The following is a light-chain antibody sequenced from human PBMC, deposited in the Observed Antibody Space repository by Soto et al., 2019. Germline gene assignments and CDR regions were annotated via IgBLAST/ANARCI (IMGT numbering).Light chain of an antibody. CDR1: GSDVGAYNL. J-gene: IGLJ1*01. Sequence: QSALTQPASVSGSPGQSITISCAGTGSDVGAYNLVSGYQQHPGKAPKLILCEVNTRPSGISNRFSGSKSGDTASLTISGLQAEDEADYFCCSYAGTVAYVFGTGTKVTVL. CDR2: EVN. CDR3: CSYAGTVAYV. V-gene: IGLV2-23*02.